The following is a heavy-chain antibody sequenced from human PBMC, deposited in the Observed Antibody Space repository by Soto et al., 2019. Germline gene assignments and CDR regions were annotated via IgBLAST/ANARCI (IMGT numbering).Heavy chain of an antibody. Sequence: PSETLSLTCTVSGGSIASRPYYWGWLRQPPGKGLEWIGSIYYSGNAYYNPSLKSRVAVSVDTTKNQFSLKVTSGTATDTAVYYCARHKDTSSRYLLPDFWGQGTLVTVSS. V-gene: IGHV4-39*01. CDR2: IYYSGNA. D-gene: IGHD6-13*01. CDR3: ARHKDTSSRYLLPDF. CDR1: GGSIASRPYY. J-gene: IGHJ4*02.